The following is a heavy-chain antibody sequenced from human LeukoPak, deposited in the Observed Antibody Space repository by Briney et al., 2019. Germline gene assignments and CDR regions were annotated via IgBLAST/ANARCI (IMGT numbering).Heavy chain of an antibody. J-gene: IGHJ4*02. CDR3: ARQYWGGSCHSRFCGY. CDR2: IKSKTDGGTT. Sequence: PAGSLRLTCAASGFTFSNAWMSWVRQAPGKGLEWVGRIKSKTDGGTTAYAAPVKGRFTISRDDSKNTLYLQMNSLKTEDTAVYYSARQYWGGSCHSRFCGYWPQGTLATV. V-gene: IGHV3-15*01. D-gene: IGHD2-15*01. CDR1: GFTFSNAW.